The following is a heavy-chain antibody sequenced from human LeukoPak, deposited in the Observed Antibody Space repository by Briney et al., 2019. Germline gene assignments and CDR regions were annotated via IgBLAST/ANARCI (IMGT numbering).Heavy chain of an antibody. J-gene: IGHJ4*02. CDR1: GFTFSSYA. V-gene: IGHV3-23*01. D-gene: IGHD2-15*01. CDR3: ANGDGRVAALDY. Sequence: PGGSLRLSCAASGFTFSSYAMSWVRQAPGKGLEWVSGITGGGGSTYYADSVEGRFTISRDNSKNTLYLQMNSLRAEDTAVYYCANGDGRVAALDYWGQGTLVTVSS. CDR2: ITGGGGST.